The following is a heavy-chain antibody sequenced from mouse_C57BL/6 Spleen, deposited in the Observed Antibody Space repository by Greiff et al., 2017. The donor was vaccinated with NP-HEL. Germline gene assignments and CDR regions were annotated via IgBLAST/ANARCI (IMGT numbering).Heavy chain of an antibody. V-gene: IGHV5-6*01. Sequence: DVHLVESGGDLVKPGGSLKLSCAASGFTFSSYGMSWVRQTPDKRLEWVATISSGGSYTYYPDSVKGRFTISRDNAKNTLYLQMSSLKSEDTAMYYCARKHYGSMDYWGQGTTLTVSS. J-gene: IGHJ2*01. D-gene: IGHD1-1*01. CDR3: ARKHYGSMDY. CDR2: ISSGGSYT. CDR1: GFTFSSYG.